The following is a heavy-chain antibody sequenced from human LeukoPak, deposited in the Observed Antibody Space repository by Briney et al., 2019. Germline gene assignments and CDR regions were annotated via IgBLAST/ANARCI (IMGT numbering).Heavy chain of an antibody. CDR2: IIPIFGTA. CDR3: ARDREATLGY. Sequence: ASVKVSCKSSGGTFSSYAISWVRQAPGQGLEWMGRIIPIFGTANYAQKFQGRVTITTDESTSTAYMELSSLRSEDTAVYYCARDREATLGYWGQGTLVTVSS. CDR1: GGTFSSYA. J-gene: IGHJ4*02. D-gene: IGHD5-12*01. V-gene: IGHV1-69*05.